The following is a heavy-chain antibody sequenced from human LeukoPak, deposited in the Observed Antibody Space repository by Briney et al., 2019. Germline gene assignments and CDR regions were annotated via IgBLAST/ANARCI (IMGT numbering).Heavy chain of an antibody. Sequence: AASVKVSCKASGYTFTSYDINWVRQATGQGLEWMGWMNPNSGNTGYAQKFQGRVTITRNTSISTAYMELSSLRSEDTAVYYCAIQELSSSGTYYYYYYMDVWGKGTTVTVSS. J-gene: IGHJ6*03. V-gene: IGHV1-8*03. CDR3: AIQELSSSGTYYYYYYMDV. D-gene: IGHD6-6*01. CDR2: MNPNSGNT. CDR1: GYTFTSYD.